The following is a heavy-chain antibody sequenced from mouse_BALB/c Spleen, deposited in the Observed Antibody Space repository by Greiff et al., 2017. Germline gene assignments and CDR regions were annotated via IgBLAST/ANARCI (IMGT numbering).Heavy chain of an antibody. CDR1: GYAFSSYW. CDR3: ARSNRAYYRYDAGFAY. D-gene: IGHD2-14*01. CDR2: IYPGDGDT. J-gene: IGHJ3*01. Sequence: QVQLQQSGAELVRPGSSVKISCKASGYAFSSYWMNWVKQRPGQGLEWIGQIYPGDGDTNYNGKFKGKATLTADKSSSTAYMQLSSLTSEDSAVYFCARSNRAYYRYDAGFAYWGQGTLVTVSA. V-gene: IGHV1-80*01.